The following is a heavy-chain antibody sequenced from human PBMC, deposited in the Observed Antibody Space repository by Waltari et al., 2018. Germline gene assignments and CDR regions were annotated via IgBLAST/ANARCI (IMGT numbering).Heavy chain of an antibody. CDR2: IYSSGSH. D-gene: IGHD3-10*01. CDR1: GGSISSYY. J-gene: IGHJ4*02. V-gene: IGHV4-59*01. Sequence: QVQLQESGPGLVKPSETLSLTCTVSGGSISSYYWSWIRQPPGKGLEWIGYIYSSGSHNYNPSLKRRVIISVDTSKNQFSLKVRSMTAADTAVYYCARDRGYQDYWGQGTLVTVSS. CDR3: ARDRGYQDY.